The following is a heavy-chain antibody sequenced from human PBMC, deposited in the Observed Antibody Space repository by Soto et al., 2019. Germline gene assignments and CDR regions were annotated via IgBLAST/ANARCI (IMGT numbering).Heavy chain of an antibody. J-gene: IGHJ6*02. CDR3: ASAEGRQWLVREEYYYYGMDV. CDR2: IYYSGST. D-gene: IGHD6-19*01. Sequence: RSPNRAVAKDSSCRYSPDYNNKNPGKLLESIGYIYYSGSTNYNPSLKSRVTISVDTSKNQFSLKLSSVTAADTAVYYCASAEGRQWLVREEYYYYGMDVWCQWTTVTVSS. CDR1: KDSSCRYS. V-gene: IGHV4-59*01.